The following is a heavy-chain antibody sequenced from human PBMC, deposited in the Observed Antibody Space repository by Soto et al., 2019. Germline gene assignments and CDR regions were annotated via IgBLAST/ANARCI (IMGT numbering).Heavy chain of an antibody. CDR3: ARRSPAFCTASTCYGHFEF. CDR1: GGSFSGYF. D-gene: IGHD2-2*01. Sequence: QVHLQQWGAGLLKPSETLSLTCAVSGGSFSGYFWSWIRQSPGKGLEWIGETNHRGTTNYSPSLASRVTISPETSKNQFSLKLRSVTAADPAVYYCARRSPAFCTASTCYGHFEFWGQGTLATVSS. V-gene: IGHV4-34*01. CDR2: TNHRGTT. J-gene: IGHJ4*02.